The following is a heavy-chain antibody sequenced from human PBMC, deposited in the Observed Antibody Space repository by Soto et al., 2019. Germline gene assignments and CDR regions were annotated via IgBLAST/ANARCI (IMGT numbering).Heavy chain of an antibody. D-gene: IGHD3-16*02. CDR2: IKSKTDGGTT. V-gene: IGHV3-15*07. CDR3: TTVVIIRDYYDYVWGSYRDFDY. Sequence: GGSLSLSCAASGFTFSNAWMNWVRQAPGKGLEWVGRIKSKTDGGTTDYAAPVKGRFTISRDDSKNTLYLQMNSLKTEDTAVYYCTTVVIIRDYYDYVWGSYRDFDYWGQGTLVTVSS. J-gene: IGHJ4*02. CDR1: GFTFSNAW.